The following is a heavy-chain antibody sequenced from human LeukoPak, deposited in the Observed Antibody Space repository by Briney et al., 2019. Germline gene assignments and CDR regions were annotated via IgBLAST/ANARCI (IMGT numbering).Heavy chain of an antibody. CDR3: ARAAWIDYYYYMDV. CDR1: GFTVSNNY. D-gene: IGHD2-2*03. J-gene: IGHJ6*03. CDR2: IYSGGST. Sequence: PGGSLRLSCAASGFTVSNNYVSWVRQAPGKGLEWVSVIYSGGSTYYADSVKGRFTISKDNSKNTLYLQINSLGAEDTAVYYCARAAWIDYYYYMDVWGKGTTVTISS. V-gene: IGHV3-53*01.